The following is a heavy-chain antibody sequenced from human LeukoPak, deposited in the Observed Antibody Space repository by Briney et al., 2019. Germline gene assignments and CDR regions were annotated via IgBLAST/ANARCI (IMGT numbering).Heavy chain of an antibody. Sequence: PSETLSLTCTVSGGSISSSSYYWGWIRQPPGKGLEWIGSIYYSGSTYYNPSLKSRVTISVDTSKNQFSLKLSSVTAADTAVYYCARLSVVDSSSASPHFDYWGQGTLVTVSS. CDR1: GGSISSSSYY. V-gene: IGHV4-39*01. CDR2: IYYSGST. D-gene: IGHD6-6*01. CDR3: ARLSVVDSSSASPHFDY. J-gene: IGHJ4*02.